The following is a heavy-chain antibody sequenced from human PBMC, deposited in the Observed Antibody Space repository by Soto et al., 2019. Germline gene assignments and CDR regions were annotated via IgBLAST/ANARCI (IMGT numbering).Heavy chain of an antibody. V-gene: IGHV3-33*01. J-gene: IGHJ3*02. CDR3: AILDSSDALDI. Sequence: GGSLRLSCVASGFTFSDYGMHWVRQAPGKGLEWVAVIWYDGSNKYYADYVKGRFTISRDNSRNTLYLQMNRLRVEDTAVYYCAILDSSDALDIWGQGTMVTVS. CDR1: GFTFSDYG. CDR2: IWYDGSNK.